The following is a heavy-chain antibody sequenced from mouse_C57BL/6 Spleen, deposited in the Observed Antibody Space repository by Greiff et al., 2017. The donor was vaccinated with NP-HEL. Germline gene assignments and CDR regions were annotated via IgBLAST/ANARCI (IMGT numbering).Heavy chain of an antibody. V-gene: IGHV5-4*03. Sequence: EVMLVESGGGLVKPGGSLKLSCAASGFTFSSYAMSWVRQTPEKRLEWVATISDGGSYTYYPDNVKGRFTISRDNAKSNLYLQMSHLKSEDTAMYYCARGGDYDYDGLYWGQGTLVTVSA. CDR1: GFTFSSYA. CDR2: ISDGGSYT. J-gene: IGHJ3*01. CDR3: ARGGDYDYDGLY. D-gene: IGHD2-4*01.